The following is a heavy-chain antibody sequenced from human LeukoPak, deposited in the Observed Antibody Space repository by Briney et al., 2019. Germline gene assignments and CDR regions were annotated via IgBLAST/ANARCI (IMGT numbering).Heavy chain of an antibody. CDR3: ARVGYCSGDRCYLHFDY. CDR2: INPKNGDT. Sequence: GASVKVSCKASGYIFTDYYIHWMRQAPGQGLEWMGWINPKNGDTNYAQKFQGRVTMTRDPSISTVYMELNRLTSDDTALYYCARVGYCSGDRCYLHFDYWGQGTLVTVSS. J-gene: IGHJ4*02. D-gene: IGHD2-15*01. CDR1: GYIFTDYY. V-gene: IGHV1-2*02.